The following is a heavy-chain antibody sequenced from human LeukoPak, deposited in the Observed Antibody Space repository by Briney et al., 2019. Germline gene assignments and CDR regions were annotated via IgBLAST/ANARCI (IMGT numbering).Heavy chain of an antibody. CDR1: GGSFSGYY. Sequence: SETLSLTCAVYGGSFSGYYWSWIRQPPGKGLEWIGEINHSGSTNYNPSLKSRVTISVDTSKNQFSLKLSSVTAADTAVYYCARLRINYYYYYYTDVWGKGTTVTISS. D-gene: IGHD5-24*01. V-gene: IGHV4-34*01. CDR3: ARLRINYYYYYYTDV. J-gene: IGHJ6*03. CDR2: INHSGST.